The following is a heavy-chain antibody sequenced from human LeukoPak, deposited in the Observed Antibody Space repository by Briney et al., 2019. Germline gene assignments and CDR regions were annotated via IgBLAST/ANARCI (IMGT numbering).Heavy chain of an antibody. D-gene: IGHD4-11*01. V-gene: IGHV3-23*01. CDR3: ARDRYSLGY. J-gene: IGHJ4*02. CDR2: ISGSGGST. Sequence: GGTLRLSCAASGFTFSSYGMSWVRQAPGKGLEWVSAISGSGGSTYYADSVKGRFTISRDNAKNSLYLQMNSLRAEDTAVYYCARDRYSLGYWGQGTLVTVSS. CDR1: GFTFSSYG.